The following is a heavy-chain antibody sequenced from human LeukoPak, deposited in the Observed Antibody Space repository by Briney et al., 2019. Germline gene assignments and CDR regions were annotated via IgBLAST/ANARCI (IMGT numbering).Heavy chain of an antibody. CDR3: ASPLGYCSSTNCYGDY. J-gene: IGHJ4*02. CDR1: GGSMSSSSYY. V-gene: IGHV4-39*01. D-gene: IGHD2-2*01. Sequence: SETLSLTCTVSGGSMSSSSYYWGWIRQPPGKGLEWIGSIYYSGSTHYNPSLKSRVTISVDTSKNQFSLKLSSVTAADTAVYYCASPLGYCSSTNCYGDYWGQGTLVTVSS. CDR2: IYYSGST.